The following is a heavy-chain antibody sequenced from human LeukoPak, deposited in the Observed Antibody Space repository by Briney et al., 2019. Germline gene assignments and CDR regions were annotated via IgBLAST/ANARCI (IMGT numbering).Heavy chain of an antibody. CDR1: GYTFGTHW. V-gene: IGHV1-46*01. CDR2: INPSGDFR. CDR3: ARDYSGEWEQLAGWWFDP. Sequence: ASVKVSCKASGYTFGTHWMHWVRQAPGQGREWMGIINPSGDFRSYAQKFQGRVTVTRDMSTRTVYMELSDLEPEDTAVYYCARDYSGEWEQLAGWWFDPWGQGTLVIVSS. J-gene: IGHJ5*02. D-gene: IGHD1-26*01.